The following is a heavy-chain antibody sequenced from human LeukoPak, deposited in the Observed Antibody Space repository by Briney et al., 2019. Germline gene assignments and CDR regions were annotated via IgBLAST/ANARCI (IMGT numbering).Heavy chain of an antibody. V-gene: IGHV1-69*06. CDR1: GGTFGSYA. D-gene: IGHD1-26*01. CDR3: ARGVLRGELLVPFDP. Sequence: ASVKVSCKASGGTFGSYAISWVRQAPGQGLEWMGGIIPIFGTANYAQKFQGRVTITADKSTSTAYMELSSLRSEDTAVYYCARGVLRGELLVPFDPWGQGTLVTVSS. J-gene: IGHJ5*02. CDR2: IIPIFGTA.